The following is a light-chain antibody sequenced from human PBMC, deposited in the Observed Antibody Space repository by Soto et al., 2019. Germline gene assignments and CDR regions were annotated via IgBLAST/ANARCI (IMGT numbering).Light chain of an antibody. CDR1: TSDVGAYNY. CDR3: SSYTSSSTWV. V-gene: IGLV2-14*01. CDR2: EVS. Sequence: QSALTQPASVSGSPGQSITISCTGTTSDVGAYNYVSWHQQHPGKAPQLMIYEVSDRPSGVSNRFSGSKSGNTASLTISGLQAEDEADYYCSSYTSSSTWVFGGGTQLTVL. J-gene: IGLJ3*02.